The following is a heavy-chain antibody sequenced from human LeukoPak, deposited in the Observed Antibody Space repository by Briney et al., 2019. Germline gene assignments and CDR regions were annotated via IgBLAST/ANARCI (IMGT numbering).Heavy chain of an antibody. D-gene: IGHD3-10*01. V-gene: IGHV1-2*02. Sequence: ASVKVSCKASGYTFTGYYMHWVRQAPGQGLEWMGWINPNSGGTIYAQNFQGRVTMTRDTSISTAYMELSSLRSDDTAVYYCARDLGDTYGSVGDFDYWGQGTLVTVSS. J-gene: IGHJ4*02. CDR2: INPNSGGT. CDR1: GYTFTGYY. CDR3: ARDLGDTYGSVGDFDY.